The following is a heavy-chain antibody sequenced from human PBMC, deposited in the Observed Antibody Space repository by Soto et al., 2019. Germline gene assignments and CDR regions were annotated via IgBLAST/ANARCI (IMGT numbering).Heavy chain of an antibody. J-gene: IGHJ6*02. CDR1: GYSISSGYY. D-gene: IGHD2-15*01. CDR2: IYHSGST. Sequence: SETLSLTCAVSGYSISSGYYWGWIRQPPGKGLEWIGSIYHSGSTYYNPSLKSRVTISVDTSKNQFSLKLSSVTAADTAVYYCARVGVARHHSYYYGMDVWGQGTTVTV. CDR3: ARVGVARHHSYYYGMDV. V-gene: IGHV4-38-2*01.